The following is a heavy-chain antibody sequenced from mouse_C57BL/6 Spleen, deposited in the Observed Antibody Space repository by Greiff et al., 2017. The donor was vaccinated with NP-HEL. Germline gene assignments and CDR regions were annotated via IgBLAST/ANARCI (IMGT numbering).Heavy chain of an antibody. CDR3: ARYYGNHGYFDY. Sequence: VQLVESGAELVKPGASVKISCKASGYAFSSYWMNWVKQRPGKGLEWIGQIYPGDGDTNYNGKFKGKATLTANKSSSTASMQRSSLTSEDSAVYFCARYYGNHGYFDYWGQGTTLTVSS. CDR1: GYAFSSYW. D-gene: IGHD2-1*01. V-gene: IGHV1-80*01. J-gene: IGHJ2*01. CDR2: IYPGDGDT.